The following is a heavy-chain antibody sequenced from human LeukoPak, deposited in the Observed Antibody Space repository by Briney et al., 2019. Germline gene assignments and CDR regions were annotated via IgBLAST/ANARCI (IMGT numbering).Heavy chain of an antibody. V-gene: IGHV3-7*01. D-gene: IGHD3-22*01. CDR1: GFTFSSYW. Sequence: GGSLRLSCAASGFTFSSYWMSWVRQAPGKGREGVANIRQDGSEEFYVDSVKGRFTISRDNAKNSLYLQMNSLRAEDTAVYYCARDGDDSSGYYGDYWGQGTLVTVSS. CDR2: IRQDGSEE. CDR3: ARDGDDSSGYYGDY. J-gene: IGHJ4*02.